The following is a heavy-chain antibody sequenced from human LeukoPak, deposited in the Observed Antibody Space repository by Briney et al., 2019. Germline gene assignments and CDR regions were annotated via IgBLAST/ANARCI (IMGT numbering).Heavy chain of an antibody. CDR3: ARSGYQHWFDP. J-gene: IGHJ5*02. CDR1: GGSISSGDYY. D-gene: IGHD3-3*01. Sequence: SETLSLTCSVSGGSISSGDYYWGWIRQPPGRGLEWIGKVYYSGSTYYNPSLNSRVTISVDTSKNQFSLKLSSVTAADTGLYYCARSGYQHWFDPWGQGTLVTVSS. V-gene: IGHV4-39*01. CDR2: VYYSGST.